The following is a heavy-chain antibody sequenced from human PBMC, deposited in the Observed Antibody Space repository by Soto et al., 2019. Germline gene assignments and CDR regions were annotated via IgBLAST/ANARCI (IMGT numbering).Heavy chain of an antibody. Sequence: GESLKISCKGSGYSFTNYWIGWVRQMPGKGLEWMGIIFPGDSDTRYSPSFQGQVTISADRSSSTAYLQWSSLKASDTAMYYCARRGGYCSNGVCYINYYYGMDVWGQGTTVTVSS. CDR3: ARRGGYCSNGVCYINYYYGMDV. CDR1: GYSFTNYW. J-gene: IGHJ6*02. CDR2: IFPGDSDT. D-gene: IGHD2-8*01. V-gene: IGHV5-51*01.